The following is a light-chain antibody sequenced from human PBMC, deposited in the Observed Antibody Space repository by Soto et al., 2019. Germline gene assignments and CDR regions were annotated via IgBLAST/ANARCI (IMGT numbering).Light chain of an antibody. V-gene: IGKV3-20*01. J-gene: IGKJ1*01. CDR3: QQYGSSLT. CDR2: GAS. CDR1: RSVSSY. Sequence: IVLTQSPGTLSLSPGERATLSCRASRSVSSYLAWYQQKSGQTPRLLIYGASSRATGIPDRFSGSGSGTDFTLTISSLEPEDFAVYCCQQYGSSLTFGQGTKVDIK.